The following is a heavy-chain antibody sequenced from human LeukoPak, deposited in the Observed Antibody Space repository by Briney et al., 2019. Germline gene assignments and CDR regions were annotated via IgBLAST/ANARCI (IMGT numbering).Heavy chain of an antibody. V-gene: IGHV3-23*01. CDR1: GLTFTTYA. J-gene: IGHJ4*02. CDR2: ISGSGYTI. D-gene: IGHD6-19*01. CDR3: AKEAASGWTAGYFDS. Sequence: PGGSLRLSCAASGLTFTTYAMTWVRQAPGKGLEWVSVISGSGYTIFYADSVQGRFTISRDNSKNTLYLQMNSLRAEDTAVYYCAKEAASGWTAGYFDSWGQGTLVTVSS.